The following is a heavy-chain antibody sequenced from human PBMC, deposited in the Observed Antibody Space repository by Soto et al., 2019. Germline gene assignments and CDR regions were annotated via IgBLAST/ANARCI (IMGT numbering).Heavy chain of an antibody. CDR1: GYTFTSHS. Sequence: QVQLVQSGGEVKKPGASVKVSCKASGYTFTSHSISWVRQAPGQGLEWMGGSSAYNRNTKYVQNLQGRHTMTTDTTTSTAYMELRSLKSHDTAVYYCARATYYDSWSGSGYINISIDVLGTWTTGTVAS. CDR3: ARATYYDSWSGSGYINISIDV. D-gene: IGHD3-3*01. CDR2: SSAYNRNT. V-gene: IGHV1-18*04. J-gene: IGHJ6*03.